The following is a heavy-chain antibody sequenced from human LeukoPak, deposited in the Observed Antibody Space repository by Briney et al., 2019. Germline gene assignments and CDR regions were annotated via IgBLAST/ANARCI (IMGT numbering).Heavy chain of an antibody. J-gene: IGHJ4*02. D-gene: IGHD3-10*01. CDR1: GYTFTSYG. Sequence: GAPVKVSCKASGYTFTSYGISWVRQAPGQGLEWMGWISAYNGNTNYAQKLQGRVTMTTDTSTSTAYMELRSLRSDDTAVYYCARDRDARGVRGINDYWGQGTLVTVSS. CDR2: ISAYNGNT. V-gene: IGHV1-18*01. CDR3: ARDRDARGVRGINDY.